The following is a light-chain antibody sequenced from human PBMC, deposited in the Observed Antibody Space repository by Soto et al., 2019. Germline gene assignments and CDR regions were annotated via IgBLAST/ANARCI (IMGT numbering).Light chain of an antibody. CDR2: AAS. Sequence: IKVTQSPASLSAFVGDRVTITCRASQGISNLLAWYQQKPGKAPKVLIYAASTLQSGVPSRFSGSGSGTDFTLTISSLQPEDFATYYCQHFKTFPITFGQGTRLAIK. CDR1: QGISNL. J-gene: IGKJ5*01. CDR3: QHFKTFPIT. V-gene: IGKV1-9*01.